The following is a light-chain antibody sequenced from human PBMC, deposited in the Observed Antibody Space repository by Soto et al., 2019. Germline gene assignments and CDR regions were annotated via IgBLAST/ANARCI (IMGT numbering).Light chain of an antibody. V-gene: IGLV1-47*01. CDR1: SSNIGSNY. J-gene: IGLJ1*01. CDR2: RNN. CDR3: AAWDDSLSCLV. Sequence: QPVLTQPPSASGTPGQRVTISCSGSSSNIGSNYVYWYQQLPGTAPKLLIYRNNQRPSGVPDRFSGFKSGTSVSLAISGLRSEDEADFYCAAWDDSLSCLVFGTGTKLTVL.